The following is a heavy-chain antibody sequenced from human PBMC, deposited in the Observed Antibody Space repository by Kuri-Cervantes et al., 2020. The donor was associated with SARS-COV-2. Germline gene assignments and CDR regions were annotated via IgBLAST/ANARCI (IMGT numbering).Heavy chain of an antibody. CDR2: ISSSSSYT. D-gene: IGHD6-19*01. V-gene: IGHV3-11*06. CDR3: ARDTGWARDFQH. CDR1: GFTFSDYY. Sequence: SWAASGFTFSDYYMSWSRQAPGKGLEWVSYISSSSSYTNYADSVKGRFTITRDNSKNTLYLQMNSLRAEDTAVYYCARDTGWARDFQHWGQGTLVTVSS. J-gene: IGHJ1*01.